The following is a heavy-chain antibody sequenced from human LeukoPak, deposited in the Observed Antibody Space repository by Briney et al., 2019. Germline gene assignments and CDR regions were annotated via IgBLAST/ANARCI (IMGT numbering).Heavy chain of an antibody. CDR2: INHSGST. D-gene: IGHD2-2*01. CDR3: ARGSAVVPAAIN. Sequence: SETLSLTCTVSGGSISSYYWSWIRQPPRKGLEWIGEINHSGSTNYNPSLKSRVTISVDTSKNQFSLKLSSVTAADTAVYYCARGSAVVPAAINWGQGTLATVSS. V-gene: IGHV4-34*01. J-gene: IGHJ4*02. CDR1: GGSISSYY.